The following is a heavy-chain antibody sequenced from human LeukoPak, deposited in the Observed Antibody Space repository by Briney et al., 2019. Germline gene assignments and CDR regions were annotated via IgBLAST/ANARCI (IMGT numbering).Heavy chain of an antibody. CDR2: INIKGDDT. CDR3: AKDRRFAAAGQSGLVDY. J-gene: IGHJ4*02. Sequence: GGSLRLSCSASGFTFTTYSMHWVRQAPGRGLELVSTINIKGDDTYYADSVKGRFTISRDNSKNTLALQMNSLRGEDTAVYYCAKDRRFAAAGQSGLVDYWGQGTVVTVSS. V-gene: IGHV3-64*04. D-gene: IGHD6-13*01. CDR1: GFTFTTYS.